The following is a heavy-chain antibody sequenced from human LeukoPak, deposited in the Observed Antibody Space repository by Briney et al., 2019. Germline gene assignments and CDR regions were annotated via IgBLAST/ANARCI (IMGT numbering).Heavy chain of an antibody. J-gene: IGHJ4*02. CDR3: ARGEGGNVRYFDY. D-gene: IGHD4-23*01. CDR1: GYSISSGYY. V-gene: IGHV4-38-2*01. Sequence: SETLSLTCAVSGYSISSGYYWGWIRQPPGKGLEWIGSIHHSGSIYYNPSLKSRVTISVDTSKNQFSLKLSSATAADTAVYYCARGEGGNVRYFDYWGQGTLVTVSS. CDR2: IHHSGSI.